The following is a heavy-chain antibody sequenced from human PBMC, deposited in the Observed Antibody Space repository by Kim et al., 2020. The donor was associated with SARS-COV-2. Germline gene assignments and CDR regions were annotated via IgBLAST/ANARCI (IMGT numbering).Heavy chain of an antibody. D-gene: IGHD6-13*01. CDR2: ISKSSSDI. CDR3: ARASKTTGYRTSRYFDY. V-gene: IGHV3-21*01. CDR1: GFTFSNYT. J-gene: IGHJ4*02. Sequence: LSLTCAASGFTFSNYTMNWVRQAPGKGLEWVSSISKSSSDIYYADSVKGRFTISRDNAKNSLYLQMNSLRAEDTAVYYCARASKTTGYRTSRYFDYWGQGARVTVSS.